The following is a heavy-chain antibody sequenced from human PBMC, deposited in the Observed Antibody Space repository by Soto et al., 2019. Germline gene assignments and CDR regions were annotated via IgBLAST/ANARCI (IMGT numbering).Heavy chain of an antibody. Sequence: GGSLRLSCAASGFTFSSYSMNWVRQAPGKGLEWVSYISSSSSTIYYADSVKGRFTISRDNAKNSLYLQMNSLRDEDTAVYYCARAGYSSGWYRPGYYYYGMDVWGQGTTVTVSS. V-gene: IGHV3-48*02. CDR3: ARAGYSSGWYRPGYYYYGMDV. J-gene: IGHJ6*02. CDR1: GFTFSSYS. D-gene: IGHD6-19*01. CDR2: ISSSSSTI.